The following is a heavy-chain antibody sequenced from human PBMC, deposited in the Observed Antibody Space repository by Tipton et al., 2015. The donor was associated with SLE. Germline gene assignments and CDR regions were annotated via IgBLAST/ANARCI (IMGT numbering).Heavy chain of an antibody. J-gene: IGHJ6*04. Sequence: TLSLTCAVYSGSFSGYYWSWIRQPPGKGLEWIGEINHSGSTNYNPSLKSRVTISVDTSKNQFSLKLSSVTAADTAVYYCARGGVGANPLDVWGKGTTVTVSS. V-gene: IGHV4-34*01. CDR3: ARGGVGANPLDV. CDR2: INHSGST. D-gene: IGHD1-26*01. CDR1: SGSFSGYY.